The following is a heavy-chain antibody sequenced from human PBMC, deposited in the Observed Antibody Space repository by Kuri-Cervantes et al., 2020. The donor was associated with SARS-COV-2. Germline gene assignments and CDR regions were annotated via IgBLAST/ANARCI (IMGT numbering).Heavy chain of an antibody. Sequence: GESLKISCAASGFTFSSYGMRWVRQAPGKGLEWVAVIWYDGSNKYYADSVKGRFTISRDNSKNTLYLQMNSLRAEDTAVYYCARDPPSMIVPLGAFDIWGQGTMVTVSS. J-gene: IGHJ3*02. CDR3: ARDPPSMIVPLGAFDI. CDR2: IWYDGSNK. CDR1: GFTFSSYG. V-gene: IGHV3-33*01. D-gene: IGHD3-22*01.